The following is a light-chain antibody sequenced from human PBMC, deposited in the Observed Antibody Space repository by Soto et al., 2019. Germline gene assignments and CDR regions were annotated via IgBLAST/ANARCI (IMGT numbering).Light chain of an antibody. CDR2: GAY. CDR1: QSVSSSF. V-gene: IGKV3-20*01. J-gene: IGKJ1*01. Sequence: EIVLTQSPGTLSLSPGERATLSCRASQSVSSSFLAWYQQKPGQSPRLLIYGAYSRATGVPDRFSGSGSGTDFTLTITRLEPEDFAVYCCQQYGSSPPWTFGQGTKVEVK. CDR3: QQYGSSPPWT.